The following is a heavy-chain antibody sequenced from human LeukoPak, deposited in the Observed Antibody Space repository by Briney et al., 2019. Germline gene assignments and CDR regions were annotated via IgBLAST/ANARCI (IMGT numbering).Heavy chain of an antibody. V-gene: IGHV3-9*03. D-gene: IGHD5-12*01. CDR2: ISWNSGSI. CDR3: AKDRNSGYDSSYFDY. J-gene: IGHJ4*02. Sequence: GGSLRLSCAASGFTFDDYAMHWVRQAPGKGLEWVSGISWNSGSIGYADSVKGRFTISRDNAKNSLYLQMNSLRAEDMALYYCAKDRNSGYDSSYFDYWGQGTLVTVSS. CDR1: GFTFDDYA.